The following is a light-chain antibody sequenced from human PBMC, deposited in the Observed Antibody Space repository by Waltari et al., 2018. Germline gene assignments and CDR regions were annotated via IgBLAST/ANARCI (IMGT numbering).Light chain of an antibody. CDR1: QSISSY. V-gene: IGKV1-39*01. J-gene: IGKJ1*01. CDR2: AAS. Sequence: DIQMTQSPSSLSASVGDRVTITCRASQSISSYLNWYQQKPGKAPKLLIYAASSLQSGVPSRFSGSGSGTDFTLTISSLXXXDFATYYCQQSYSTHWTFGQGTKVEIK. CDR3: QQSYSTHWT.